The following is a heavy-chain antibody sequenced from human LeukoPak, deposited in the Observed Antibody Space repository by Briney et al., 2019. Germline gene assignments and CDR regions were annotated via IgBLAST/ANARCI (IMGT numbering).Heavy chain of an antibody. CDR3: ARVPDYGGYYFDY. V-gene: IGHV4-30-2*01. J-gene: IGHJ4*02. Sequence: SETLSLTCTVSGGSISSGGYYWSWIRQPPGKGLEWIGYIYHSGSTYYNPSLKSRVTISVDRSKNQFSLKLSSVTAADTAVYYCARVPDYGGYYFDYWGQGTLVTVTS. D-gene: IGHD4-17*01. CDR2: IYHSGST. CDR1: GGSISSGGYY.